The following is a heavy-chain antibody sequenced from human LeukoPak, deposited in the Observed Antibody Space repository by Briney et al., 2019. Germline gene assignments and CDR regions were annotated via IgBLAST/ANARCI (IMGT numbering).Heavy chain of an antibody. V-gene: IGHV3-21*04. CDR3: AKGGVPHYYYYYMDV. D-gene: IGHD3-16*01. J-gene: IGHJ6*03. CDR1: GFTFSSYS. Sequence: GGSLRLSCAASGFTFSSYSMNWVRQAPGKGLEWVSSISSSSSYIYYADSVKGRFTISRDNAKNSLYLQMNSLRTEDTALYYCAKGGVPHYYYYYMDVWGKGTTVTISS. CDR2: ISSSSSYI.